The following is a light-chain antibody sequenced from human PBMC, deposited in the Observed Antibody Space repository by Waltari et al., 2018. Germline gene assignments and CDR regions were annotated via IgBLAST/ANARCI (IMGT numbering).Light chain of an antibody. CDR2: GGS. J-gene: IGKJ4*01. CDR1: ESVSSNF. CDR3: QQYGRSPLT. V-gene: IGKV3-20*01. Sequence: EIVLTQSPGTLSLSPGDRATLSCRASESVSSNFLAWYQQKPGQAHRLLSYGGSSRATGIPDKFSGSGSGTDFTLTSNRLEPEDFAVYYCQQYGRSPLTFGGGTKVEIK.